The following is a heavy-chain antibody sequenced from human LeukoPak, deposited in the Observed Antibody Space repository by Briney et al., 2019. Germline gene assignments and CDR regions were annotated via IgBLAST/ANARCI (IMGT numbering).Heavy chain of an antibody. J-gene: IGHJ6*03. CDR1: GGSISSSSYY. V-gene: IGHV4-39*07. CDR3: ASAQYGGNSPPYYYYMDV. D-gene: IGHD4-23*01. Sequence: SETLSLTCTVSGGSISSSSYYWGWIRQPPGKGLEWIGSIYYSGSTYYNPSLKSRVTISVDTSKNQFSLKLSSVTAADTAVYYCASAQYGGNSPPYYYYMDVWGKGTTVTVSS. CDR2: IYYSGST.